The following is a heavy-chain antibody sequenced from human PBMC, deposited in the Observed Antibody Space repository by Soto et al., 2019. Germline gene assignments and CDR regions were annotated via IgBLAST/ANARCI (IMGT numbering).Heavy chain of an antibody. V-gene: IGHV4-59*08. CDR3: AGRTIFGVAGAVQAFDI. Sequence: PSETLSLTCTVSGGSISSDYWSWIRQSPGKGLQWIGYTYYIGNTNYNPSLGSRVTISLDKSNNQFSLRMTSVTAADTTVYYCAGRTIFGVAGAVQAFDIWGQGTMVTVSS. CDR2: TYYIGNT. J-gene: IGHJ3*02. CDR1: GGSISSDY. D-gene: IGHD3-3*01.